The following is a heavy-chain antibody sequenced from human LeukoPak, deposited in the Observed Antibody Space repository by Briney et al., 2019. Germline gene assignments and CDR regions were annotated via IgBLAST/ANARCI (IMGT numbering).Heavy chain of an antibody. CDR1: GGSFSGYY. Sequence: SETLSLTCAVYGGSFSGYYWSWIRQPPGKGLEWIGEINHSGSTNYNPSLKSRVTISRDTSKNQFSLKLTSVTTADTAVYYCARAGGVKTAALDLDYWGQGTLVTVSS. V-gene: IGHV4-34*01. CDR3: ARAGGVKTAALDLDY. D-gene: IGHD6-25*01. CDR2: INHSGST. J-gene: IGHJ4*02.